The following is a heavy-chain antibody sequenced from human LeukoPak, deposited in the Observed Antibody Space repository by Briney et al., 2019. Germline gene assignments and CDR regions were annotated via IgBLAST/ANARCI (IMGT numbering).Heavy chain of an antibody. Sequence: ASLKVSCKASVYTFTSYDINWVRQATGQGLEWMGWMNPNSGNTGSAQKLQGRVTMTRNTSISTTYMELSSLRSEDTAVYYCARGGSGSSWYDYWGQGTLVTVSS. V-gene: IGHV1-8*01. J-gene: IGHJ4*02. CDR2: MNPNSGNT. CDR3: ARGGSGSSWYDY. CDR1: VYTFTSYD. D-gene: IGHD6-13*01.